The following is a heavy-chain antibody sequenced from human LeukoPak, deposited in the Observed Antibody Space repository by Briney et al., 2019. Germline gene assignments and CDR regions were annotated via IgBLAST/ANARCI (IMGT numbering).Heavy chain of an antibody. D-gene: IGHD5-12*01. Sequence: SVKVSCKASGGTFSSYAISWVRQAPGQGLEWMGGIIPIFGTANYAQKFQGRVTITTDESTSTAYMELSSLRSEDTAVYYCARDRRYGGYGYYFDYWGQGTLVTVSS. CDR2: IIPIFGTA. CDR3: ARDRRYGGYGYYFDY. J-gene: IGHJ4*02. V-gene: IGHV1-69*05. CDR1: GGTFSSYA.